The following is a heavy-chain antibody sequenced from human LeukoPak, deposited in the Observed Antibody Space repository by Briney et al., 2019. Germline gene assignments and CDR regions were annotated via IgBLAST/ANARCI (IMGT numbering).Heavy chain of an antibody. CDR3: ARDKSPSLDV. Sequence: GSLRLSCAASGFTFSSYWMSWIRQPPGKGLEWIGYIYYSGSTNYNPSLKSRVTISVDTSKNQFSLKLSSVTAADTAVYYCARDKSPSLDVWGQGTTVTVSS. J-gene: IGHJ6*02. CDR2: IYYSGST. CDR1: GFTFSSYW. V-gene: IGHV4-59*01.